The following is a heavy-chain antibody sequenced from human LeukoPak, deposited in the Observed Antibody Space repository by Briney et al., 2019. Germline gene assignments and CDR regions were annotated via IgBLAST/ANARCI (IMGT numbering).Heavy chain of an antibody. CDR2: ISFIGST. V-gene: IGHV4-59*11. CDR1: DDSFSSHY. Sequence: SETLSLTCAVSDDSFSSHYWTWIRQPPGKGLEWIGYISFIGSTNYNPSLKSRVTISIDTSKNQFSLKLSSVTAADTAVYYCARDLVTVTKGFDIWGQGTMVSVSS. J-gene: IGHJ3*02. CDR3: ARDLVTVTKGFDI. D-gene: IGHD4-17*01.